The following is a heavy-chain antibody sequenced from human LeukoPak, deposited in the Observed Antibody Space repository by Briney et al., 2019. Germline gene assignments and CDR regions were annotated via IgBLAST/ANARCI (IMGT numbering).Heavy chain of an antibody. Sequence: PGGSLRLSCAASGFIFSSHWMYWVRQIPGKGLMGVARINSDGSSIHNADSVKGRFSISRDNAKNTVYLQMNSLRAEDTAVYYCVRGLTLHDSSGYYYPHAVDIWGQGAMVTVSS. J-gene: IGHJ3*02. CDR1: GFIFSSHW. CDR2: INSDGSSI. V-gene: IGHV3-74*01. CDR3: VRGLTLHDSSGYYYPHAVDI. D-gene: IGHD3-22*01.